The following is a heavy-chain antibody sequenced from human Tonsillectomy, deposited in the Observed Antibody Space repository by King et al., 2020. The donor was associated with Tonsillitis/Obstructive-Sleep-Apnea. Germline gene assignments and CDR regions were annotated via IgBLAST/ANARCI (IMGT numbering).Heavy chain of an antibody. D-gene: IGHD4-11*01. CDR1: GGSISTSTYY. CDR2: IYYSGST. Sequence: LQLQESGPGLVKPSETLSLTCTVSGGSISTSTYYWGWIRQPPGKGPEWIGSIYYSGSTYYNPSLKSRVTMSVDTSNNQFSLKLSSVTAADPAVYYCARHFPDYSNYFDYWGQGTLVTVSS. J-gene: IGHJ4*02. CDR3: ARHFPDYSNYFDY. V-gene: IGHV4-39*01.